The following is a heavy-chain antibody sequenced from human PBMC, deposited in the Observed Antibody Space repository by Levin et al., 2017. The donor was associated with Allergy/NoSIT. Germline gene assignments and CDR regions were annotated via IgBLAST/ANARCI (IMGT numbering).Heavy chain of an antibody. D-gene: IGHD2-2*02. Sequence: ASVKVSCKASGYTFTGYYMHWVRQAPGQGLEWMGWINPNSGGTNYAQKFQGRVTMTRDTSISTAYMELSRLRSDDTAVYYCARDRERGCSSTSCYTADSSSWYFSAAEPPIDYGMDVWGQGTTVTVSS. CDR2: INPNSGGT. J-gene: IGHJ6*02. V-gene: IGHV1-2*02. CDR3: ARDRERGCSSTSCYTADSSSWYFSAAEPPIDYGMDV. CDR1: GYTFTGYY.